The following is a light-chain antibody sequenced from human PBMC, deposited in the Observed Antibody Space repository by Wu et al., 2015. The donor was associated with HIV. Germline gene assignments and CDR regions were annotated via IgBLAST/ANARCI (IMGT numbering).Light chain of an antibody. CDR1: QSISSY. CDR2: AAS. Sequence: DIQMTQSPSSLSASVGDRVTLTCRASQSISSYLNWYQQKPGKAPKLLIYAASSLQGGVPSRFSGSGSGTDFTLTISSLQPEDFATYYCQQSYNSPRSALFGQGTNVGDQT. V-gene: IGKV1-39*01. J-gene: IGKJ2*01. CDR3: QQSYNSPRSAL.